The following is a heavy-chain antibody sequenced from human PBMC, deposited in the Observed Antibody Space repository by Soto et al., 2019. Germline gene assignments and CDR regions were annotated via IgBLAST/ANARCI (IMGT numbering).Heavy chain of an antibody. J-gene: IGHJ6*02. CDR2: ISGSGTTI. D-gene: IGHD3-3*01. Sequence: GGSLRLAGAASGFTVRGYEMNWVRQAPGKGLEWISYISGSGTTIYYADSVKGRLTISRDNAKKSLYLQMNSLRAEDTAVYYCAREVTVFGVIIPTPMDVWGQGTTVTVSS. V-gene: IGHV3-48*03. CDR3: AREVTVFGVIIPTPMDV. CDR1: GFTVRGYE.